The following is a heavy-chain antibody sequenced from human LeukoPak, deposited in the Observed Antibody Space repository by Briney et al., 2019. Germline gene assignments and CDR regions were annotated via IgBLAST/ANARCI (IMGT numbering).Heavy chain of an antibody. CDR3: ARRAGEYSHPYDY. Sequence: ETLSLTCAVYGGSFSDYYWSWIRQSPGKGLEWVSSVSGSADSTHYSDSVKGRFTISRDNSKNTLYLQMNSLRAEDTAVYYCARRAGEYSHPYDYWGQGTLVTVSS. D-gene: IGHD4-17*01. CDR1: GGSFSDYY. CDR2: VSGSADST. J-gene: IGHJ4*02. V-gene: IGHV3-23*01.